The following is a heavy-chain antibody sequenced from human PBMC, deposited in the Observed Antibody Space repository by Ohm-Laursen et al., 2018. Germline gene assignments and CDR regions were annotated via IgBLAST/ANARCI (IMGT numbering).Heavy chain of an antibody. D-gene: IGHD3-22*01. CDR3: ARVRGWNWFDP. CDR1: GYTFTSYY. Sequence: ASVKVSCNASGYTFTSYYMHWVRQAPGQGLEWMGIINPSGGSTSYAQKFQGRVTMTRDTSTSTVYMELSSLRSEDTAVYYCARVRGWNWFDPWGQGTLVTVSS. CDR2: INPSGGST. V-gene: IGHV1-46*01. J-gene: IGHJ5*02.